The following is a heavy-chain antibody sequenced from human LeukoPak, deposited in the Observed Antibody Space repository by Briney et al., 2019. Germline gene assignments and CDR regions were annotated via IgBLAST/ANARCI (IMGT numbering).Heavy chain of an antibody. D-gene: IGHD3-3*01. CDR1: GGSISSYY. V-gene: IGHV4-4*07. J-gene: IGHJ6*03. CDR2: IYTSGST. Sequence: SSETLSLTCTVSGGSISSYYWSWIRQPAGKGLEWIGRIYTSGSTNYNPSLKSRVTMSVDTSKNQFSLKLSSVTAADTAVYYCAREGNYDFWSGYYGNYYYYYMDVWGKGTTVTVSS. CDR3: AREGNYDFWSGYYGNYYYYYMDV.